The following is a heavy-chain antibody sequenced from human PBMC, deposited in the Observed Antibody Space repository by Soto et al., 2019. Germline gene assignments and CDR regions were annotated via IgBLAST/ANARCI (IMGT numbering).Heavy chain of an antibody. J-gene: IGHJ6*02. CDR2: IKSKTDGGTT. V-gene: IGHV3-15*07. CDR3: TTLSITIFGVVLMDV. Sequence: PGGSLSHACAASGVTFSNAWMNWDRQAPGKGLEWVGRIKSKTDGGTTDYAAPVKGRFTISRDDSKNTLYLQMNSLKTEDTAVYYCTTLSITIFGVVLMDVWGQGTAVTSP. CDR1: GVTFSNAW. D-gene: IGHD3-3*01.